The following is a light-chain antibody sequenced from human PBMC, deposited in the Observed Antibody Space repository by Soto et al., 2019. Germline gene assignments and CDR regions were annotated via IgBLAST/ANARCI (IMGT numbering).Light chain of an antibody. J-gene: IGLJ1*01. CDR2: SHN. CDR3: AAWDDSLNGRV. V-gene: IGLV1-44*01. CDR1: SSNIGSNT. Sequence: QSVLTQPPSASGTPGQRVTISCSGSSSNIGSNTVNWYQQLPGTAPKLLIYSHNQRPSGVPDRFSGSKSGTSASLAISGLQSEDAADYYCAAWDDSLNGRVFGTGTKLTVL.